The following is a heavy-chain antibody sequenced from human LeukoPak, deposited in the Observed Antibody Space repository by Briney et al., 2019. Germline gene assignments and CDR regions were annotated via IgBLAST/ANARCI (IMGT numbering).Heavy chain of an antibody. CDR1: GGTFISYA. CDR3: ARDGGGNWFDP. V-gene: IGHV1-69*01. D-gene: IGHD2-21*01. CDR2: IIPIFGTA. J-gene: IGHJ5*02. Sequence: SSVNVSCLASGGTFISYAISWLRQAPGQGLDWMGGIIPIFGTANYAQKFQGRVTITADESTSTAYMELSSLRSEDTAVYYCARDGGGNWFDPWGQGTLVTVSS.